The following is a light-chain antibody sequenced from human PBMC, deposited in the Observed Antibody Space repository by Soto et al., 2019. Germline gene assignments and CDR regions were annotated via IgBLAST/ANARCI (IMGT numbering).Light chain of an antibody. CDR2: SSN. J-gene: IGLJ1*01. CDR1: GTNIGSNS. V-gene: IGLV1-44*01. Sequence: QPVLTQPPSASGTPGQRVTISCSGSGTNIGSNSVSWFQQLPGTAPKLLIHSSNEWPSGVPDRFSGSKSGTSASLAISGLQSQDEADYYCAAWDDSLNGFVFGTGTKLTVL. CDR3: AAWDDSLNGFV.